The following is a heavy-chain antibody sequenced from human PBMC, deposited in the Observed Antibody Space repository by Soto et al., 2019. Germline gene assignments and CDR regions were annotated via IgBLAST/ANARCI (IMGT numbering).Heavy chain of an antibody. J-gene: IGHJ3*02. V-gene: IGHV3-15*07. CDR3: RVVAVAGQDAFDI. Sequence: GGSLSLSCAASGFTFSNAGMNWVRKAPGKGLEWVGRIKSKTGGGKKDYAEPVKGRFTISRDDSKNTLYLQMNSLKTEDTAVYYCRVVAVAGQDAFDIWGQGTMVTVSS. CDR1: GFTFSNAG. CDR2: IKSKTGGGKK. D-gene: IGHD6-19*01.